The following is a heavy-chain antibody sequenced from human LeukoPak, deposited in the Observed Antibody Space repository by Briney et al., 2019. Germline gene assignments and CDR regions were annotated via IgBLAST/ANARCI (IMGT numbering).Heavy chain of an antibody. V-gene: IGHV4-39*01. Sequence: SETLSLTCTVSGXSISSSGYYWGWIRQSPGKGLEWFGSIYKSGSTYYNPSLKSRVTISVDTSKNQFSLKLTSVTAADTAVYYCARPSTSGSGTYSFDYWGQGTLVTVSS. CDR2: IYKSGST. CDR3: ARPSTSGSGTYSFDY. J-gene: IGHJ4*02. CDR1: GXSISSSGYY. D-gene: IGHD3-10*01.